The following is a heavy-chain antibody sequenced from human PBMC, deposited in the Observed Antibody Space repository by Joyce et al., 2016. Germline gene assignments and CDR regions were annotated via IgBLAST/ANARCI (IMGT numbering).Heavy chain of an antibody. Sequence: QVQLVQSGVAVKKPGASVKVSCKASGYTFTSYYITWVRQAPGQGLEWMGRISTYNGYTNFAQDFQCRVTLTTDTSTNTAYMEPGSQGADVTAMYYCARVCGVDCYSDPDCWGQGTLVTVSS. CDR2: ISTYNGYT. J-gene: IGHJ4*02. CDR3: ARVCGVDCYSDPDC. V-gene: IGHV1-18*01. CDR1: GYTFTSYY. D-gene: IGHD2-21*01.